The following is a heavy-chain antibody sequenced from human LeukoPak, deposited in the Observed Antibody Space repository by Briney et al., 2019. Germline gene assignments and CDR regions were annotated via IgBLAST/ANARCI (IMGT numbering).Heavy chain of an antibody. J-gene: IGHJ2*01. CDR1: GFTFSSYW. CDR2: IKKDGSEK. V-gene: IGHV3-7*05. D-gene: IGHD4-17*01. Sequence: GGSLRLSCAASGFTFSSYWMSWVRQAPGRGLEWVANIKKDGSEKYYGDSVKGRFTISRDNAKNSLYLQMNSLRVEDTAVYYCAKFTVNVLHLWPRGTMVSVS. CDR3: AKFTVNVLHL.